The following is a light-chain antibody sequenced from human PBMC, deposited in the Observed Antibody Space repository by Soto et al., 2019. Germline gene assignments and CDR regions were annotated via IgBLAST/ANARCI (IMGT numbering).Light chain of an antibody. CDR2: GAS. V-gene: IGKV3-20*01. CDR3: QQFVSSPPMYT. J-gene: IGKJ2*01. CDR1: QSISSSY. Sequence: EIVLTRSPGTLSLSPGERATLSCRASQSISSSYLAWYQQKPGQTPRLLIYGASSRATGIPDRFSGSGSGTDFTLTISRLEPEDFAVYYCQQFVSSPPMYTFGQGTKLEIK.